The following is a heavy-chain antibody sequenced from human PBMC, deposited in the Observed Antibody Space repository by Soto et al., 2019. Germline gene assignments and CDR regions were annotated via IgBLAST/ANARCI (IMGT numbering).Heavy chain of an antibody. CDR1: GFTFSHYP. Sequence: PGGSLRLSCAACGFTFSHYPMHGVRQAPGKGLEWVAVISFDGSNKFYADSVKGRFTISKDNSQNTLYLQMNDLRHEDTAVYYCARLPGPLVSVLYIYPLDARESPSDVDLWGQGTTVTVSS. D-gene: IGHD2-21*02. CDR3: ARLPGPLVSVLYIYPLDARESPSDVDL. J-gene: IGHJ6*02. CDR2: ISFDGSNK. V-gene: IGHV3-30*04.